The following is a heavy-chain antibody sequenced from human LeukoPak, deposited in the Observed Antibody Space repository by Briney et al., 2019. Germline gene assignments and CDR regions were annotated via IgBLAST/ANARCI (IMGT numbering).Heavy chain of an antibody. Sequence: GGSLRLSCAASGFTFNKYAMSWVRQSPGKGLEWVSAIGRSGANSYYATSVKGRFSVSRDNTKNTFHLQMNSLRAEDTAIYYCARGFSIDYWGQGTLVTVSS. CDR1: GFTFNKYA. CDR2: IGRSGANS. J-gene: IGHJ4*02. V-gene: IGHV3-23*01. D-gene: IGHD2/OR15-2a*01. CDR3: ARGFSIDY.